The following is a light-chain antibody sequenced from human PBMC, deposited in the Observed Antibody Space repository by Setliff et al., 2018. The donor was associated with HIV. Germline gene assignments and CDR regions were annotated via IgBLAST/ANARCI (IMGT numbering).Light chain of an antibody. CDR3: SSYTSSSSYV. V-gene: IGLV2-14*03. J-gene: IGLJ1*01. Sequence: QSALTQPASVSGSPGQSITISCTGTSSDVGGYNYVSWYQQHPGKAPKLMIYDVSNRPSGVSNRFSGSKSGNPAYLTISGLQAEDEADYYCSSYTSSSSYVFGTGTKVTVL. CDR2: DVS. CDR1: SSDVGGYNY.